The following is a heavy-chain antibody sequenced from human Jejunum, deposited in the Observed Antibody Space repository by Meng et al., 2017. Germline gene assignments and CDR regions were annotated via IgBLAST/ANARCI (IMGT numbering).Heavy chain of an antibody. V-gene: IGHV3-11*01. CDR3: ARTQGGRRLVDY. Sequence: QVQLGESGGGLVKPGGSLRLSFAASGFTFSDDYMSWIRQAPGKGLEWVSYMSSSGSVRYYADSAKGRFTISRDNAKNLLYLQMNSLRAEDTAVYYCARTQGGRRLVDYWGQGTLVTVSS. CDR2: MSSSGSVR. D-gene: IGHD6-25*01. CDR1: GFTFSDDY. J-gene: IGHJ4*02.